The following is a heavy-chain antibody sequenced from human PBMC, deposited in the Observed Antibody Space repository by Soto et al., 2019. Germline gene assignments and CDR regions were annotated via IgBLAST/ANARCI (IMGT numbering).Heavy chain of an antibody. CDR3: ARRHSSSWSKRGWFDP. Sequence: QITLKESGPTLVKPTQTLTLTCTFSGFSLSTSGVGVGWIRQPPGKALAWLALIYWDDDKRYSPSLKSRLTSTEDTSKNQVVLTKTNIDPVDTATYYCARRHSSSWSKRGWFDPWGQGTLVTVSS. V-gene: IGHV2-5*02. CDR2: IYWDDDK. CDR1: GFSLSTSGVG. J-gene: IGHJ5*02. D-gene: IGHD6-13*01.